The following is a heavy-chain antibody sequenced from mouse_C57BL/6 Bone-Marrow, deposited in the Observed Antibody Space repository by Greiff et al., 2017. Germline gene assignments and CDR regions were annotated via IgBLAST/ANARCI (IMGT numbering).Heavy chain of an antibody. J-gene: IGHJ4*01. V-gene: IGHV1-75*01. Sequence: VKLVESGPELVKPGASVKISCKASGYTFTDYYINWVKQRPGQGLEWIGWIFPGSGSTYYNEKFKGKATLTVDKSSSTAYMLLSSLTSEDSAVYFCARTYYYGSLYAMDYWGQGTSVTVSS. D-gene: IGHD1-1*01. CDR1: GYTFTDYY. CDR3: ARTYYYGSLYAMDY. CDR2: IFPGSGST.